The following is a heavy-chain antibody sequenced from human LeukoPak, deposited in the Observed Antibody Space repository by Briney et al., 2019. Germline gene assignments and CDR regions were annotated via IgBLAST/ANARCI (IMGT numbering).Heavy chain of an antibody. CDR3: AKLTTEPYYYDSSVYYYEHVDFDS. CDR2: ISGSGGST. J-gene: IGHJ3*02. CDR1: GFTFSSYA. Sequence: GGSPRLSCAAPGFTFSSYAMSWVRQAPGKGLEWASAISGSGGSTYYADSVKDRFTISRDNYKNTLYLQMNSLRAEDTAVYYCAKLTTEPYYYDSSVYYYEHVDFDSWGQGIMVTV. D-gene: IGHD3-22*01. V-gene: IGHV3-23*01.